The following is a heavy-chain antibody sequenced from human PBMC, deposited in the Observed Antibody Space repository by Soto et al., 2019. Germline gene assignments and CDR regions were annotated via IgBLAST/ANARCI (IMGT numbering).Heavy chain of an antibody. D-gene: IGHD3-22*01. CDR2: INACNGNT. V-gene: IGHV1-3*01. J-gene: IGHJ4*02. Sequence: QVQLVQSGAEVKKPGASVKVSCKASGYTFTSYAMHWVRQAPGHRLERMGGINACNGNTKYSQKFQGRVTITRDTPASKAYMELSSLRSEDTAVYYCARTSGDYSYDYWGQGTLVTVSS. CDR1: GYTFTSYA. CDR3: ARTSGDYSYDY.